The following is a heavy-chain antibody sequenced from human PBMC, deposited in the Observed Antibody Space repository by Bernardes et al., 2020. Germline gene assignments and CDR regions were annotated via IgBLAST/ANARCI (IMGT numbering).Heavy chain of an antibody. CDR2: MDPNSGNA. CDR3: ARGYGDYRSG. J-gene: IGHJ4*02. Sequence: AAVKVSCKASGYTFTSYDINWVRQATGQGLEWMGWMDPNSGNAVYAQKFQGRLIMTRNTSITTAYMELSSLRSGDTAVYYCARGYGDYRSGWGQGTLVTVSS. V-gene: IGHV1-8*01. CDR1: GYTFTSYD. D-gene: IGHD4-17*01.